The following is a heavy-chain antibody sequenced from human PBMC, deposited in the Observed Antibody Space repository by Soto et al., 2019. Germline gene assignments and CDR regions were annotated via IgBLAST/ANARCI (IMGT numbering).Heavy chain of an antibody. CDR2: INPATGAA. CDR1: GYPVTAYY. J-gene: IGHJ3*02. V-gene: IGHV1-2*02. Sequence: QLHLVQSGAVVKKPGASVTVSCSASGYPVTAYYMHWVRQAPGRGLEWMGGINPATGAAKYTQTSQGRVTLTGDTSTSTVFMGLSGLTSEDPAVFYCARGGGVGVAGSAAFDMWGQGTLVTVSS. CDR3: ARGGGVGVAGSAAFDM. D-gene: IGHD3-3*01.